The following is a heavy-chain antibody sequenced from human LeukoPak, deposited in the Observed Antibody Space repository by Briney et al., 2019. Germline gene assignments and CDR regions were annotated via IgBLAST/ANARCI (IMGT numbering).Heavy chain of an antibody. V-gene: IGHV2-26*01. CDR3: ARIVHSSSWYGDYYYYYGMDV. CDR1: GFSLSNARMG. J-gene: IGHJ6*02. D-gene: IGHD6-13*01. Sequence: SGPVLVKPTETLTLTCTVSGFSLSNARMGVSWIRQPPGEALEWLAHIFSNDEKSYSTSLKSRLTISKDTSKSQVVLTMTNMDPVDTATYYCARIVHSSSWYGDYYYYYGMDVWGQGTTVTVSS. CDR2: IFSNDEK.